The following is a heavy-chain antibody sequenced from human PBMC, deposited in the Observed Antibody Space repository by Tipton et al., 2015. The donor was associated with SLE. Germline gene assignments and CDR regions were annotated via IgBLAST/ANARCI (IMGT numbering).Heavy chain of an antibody. CDR2: MSHSGET. CDR1: GYSIISGYY. V-gene: IGHV4-38-2*02. J-gene: IGHJ2*01. Sequence: TLSLTCSVSGYSIISGYYWGWIRQPPGKGLEWIGGMSHSGETHYNPSLESRVSISVDTSKNQFSLNLGSVTAADTAIFYCASLPMVRGGYDWYYDFWGRGTLVTVSS. CDR3: ASLPMVRGGYDWYYDF. D-gene: IGHD3-16*01.